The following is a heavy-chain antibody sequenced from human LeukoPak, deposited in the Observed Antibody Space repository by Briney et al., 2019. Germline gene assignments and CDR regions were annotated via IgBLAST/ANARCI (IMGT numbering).Heavy chain of an antibody. CDR3: ARGLLWSGYYNDRCYFDY. J-gene: IGHJ4*02. D-gene: IGHD3-3*01. CDR1: GFTFSSYG. V-gene: IGHV3-33*01. CDR2: ICNDGSNK. Sequence: PGGSLRLSCAASGFTFSSYGMHWVRQAPGKGLEGVAVICNDGSNKYYADSVKGRFTISRDNSKNTLYLQMNSLRAEDTAVYYCARGLLWSGYYNDRCYFDYWGQGTLVTVSS.